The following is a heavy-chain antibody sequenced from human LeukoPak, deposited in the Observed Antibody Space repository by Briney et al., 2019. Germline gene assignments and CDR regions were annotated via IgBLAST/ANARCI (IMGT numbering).Heavy chain of an antibody. CDR2: ISANNGNR. CDR1: GYTFTNYG. CDR3: ARQGYGGHSRGAADY. Sequence: ASVKVSCKAAGYTFTNYGISWVRQAPGQGLEWMGWISANNGNRNYALKLQDRVSMTTDTSTSTAYMELRSLRSDDTAVYYCARQGYGGHSRGAADYWGQGTLVTVSS. V-gene: IGHV1-18*01. D-gene: IGHD4-23*01. J-gene: IGHJ4*02.